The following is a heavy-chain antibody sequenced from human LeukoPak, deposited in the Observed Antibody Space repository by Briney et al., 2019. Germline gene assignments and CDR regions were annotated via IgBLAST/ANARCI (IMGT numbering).Heavy chain of an antibody. CDR3: ARDNSVEDNAWWFDP. CDR1: GYTFTSHY. D-gene: IGHD4-23*01. V-gene: IGHV1-46*01. Sequence: ASVKVSCKASGYTFTSHYMHWVRQAPGQGLEWMGIINPTGGSTGYAQKFQGRVTMTRDMSTSTDYMELSSLRSEDTAIYYCARDNSVEDNAWWFDPWGQGTLVTVSS. CDR2: INPTGGST. J-gene: IGHJ5*02.